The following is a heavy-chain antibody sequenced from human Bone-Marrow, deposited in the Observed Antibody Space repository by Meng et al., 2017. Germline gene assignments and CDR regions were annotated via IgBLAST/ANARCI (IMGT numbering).Heavy chain of an antibody. CDR2: ISGSGGST. V-gene: IGHV3-23*04. Sequence: QVVVAWGCWVQPGGSLSLSCAASGFTFSSYAMSGVRQAPGKGLEWVSAISGSGGSTYYADSVKSRFTISRDNSKNTLYLQMNSLRAEDTAVYYCAKDGPFDYWGQGTLVTVSS. J-gene: IGHJ4*02. CDR1: GFTFSSYA. CDR3: AKDGPFDY.